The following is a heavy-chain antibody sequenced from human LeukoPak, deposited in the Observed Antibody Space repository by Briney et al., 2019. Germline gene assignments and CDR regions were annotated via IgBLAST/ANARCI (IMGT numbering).Heavy chain of an antibody. CDR1: GFTFSIYT. J-gene: IGHJ3*02. Sequence: GRSLRLSCAASGFTFSIYTMHWVRQAPGKGLEWVALISYDGSNEYYADSVQGRFSISRDNSKNMMYLQMNSLRAEDTAVFYCARPYSGFFAAFDIWGQGTMVTVSS. CDR3: ARPYSGFFAAFDI. CDR2: ISYDGSNE. D-gene: IGHD3-10*01. V-gene: IGHV3-30*04.